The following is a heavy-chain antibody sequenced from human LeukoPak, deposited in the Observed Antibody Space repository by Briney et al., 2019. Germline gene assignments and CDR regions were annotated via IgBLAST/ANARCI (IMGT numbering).Heavy chain of an antibody. D-gene: IGHD5-18*01. J-gene: IGHJ6*03. CDR2: ISAYNGNT. V-gene: IGHV1-18*01. CDR3: ARALYSYGYGYYYMDV. Sequence: ASVKVSCKASGYTFTSYGISWVRQAPGQGLEWMGWISAYNGNTNYAQKLQGRVTITADESTSTAYMELSSLRSEDTAVYYCARALYSYGYGYYYMDVWGKGTTVTVSS. CDR1: GYTFTSYG.